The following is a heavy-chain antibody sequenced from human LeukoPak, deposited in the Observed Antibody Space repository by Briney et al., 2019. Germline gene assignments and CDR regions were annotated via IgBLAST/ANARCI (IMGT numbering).Heavy chain of an antibody. D-gene: IGHD1-26*01. J-gene: IGHJ4*02. CDR3: AKDRPVATTLHHFDH. CDR2: ISWDGNKV. CDR1: GFTFSNYG. Sequence: GGSLRLSCAASGFTFSNYGMHWVRQGPGKALEWVSVISWDGNKVAYADSVKGRFTISRDNAKNSLYLQMTSLRPEDTAFYYCAKDRPVATTLHHFDHWGLGTLVTVSS. V-gene: IGHV3-9*01.